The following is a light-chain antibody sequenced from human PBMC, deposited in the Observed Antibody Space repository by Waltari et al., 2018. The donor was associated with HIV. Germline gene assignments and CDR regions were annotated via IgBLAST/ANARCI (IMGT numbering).Light chain of an antibody. CDR3: RQYDNLPPA. Sequence: DIQMTQSPSPLSASVGDRVTITCQASQDITNYLNWYQQKPGKAPKLLLYDASNLETGVPSRVSGSGSGTDFTFTISSLQPEDIATYYCRQYDNLPPAFGGGTKVEIK. V-gene: IGKV1-33*01. J-gene: IGKJ4*01. CDR1: QDITNY. CDR2: DAS.